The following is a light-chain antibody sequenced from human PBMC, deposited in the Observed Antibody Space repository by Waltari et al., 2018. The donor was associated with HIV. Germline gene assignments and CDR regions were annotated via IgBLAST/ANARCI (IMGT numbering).Light chain of an antibody. CDR3: GTWDSSLSAV. CDR2: GNN. J-gene: IGLJ3*02. CDR1: SSNIGNHD. Sequence: QSVLTQPPSVSAAPGQTVTISCSGSSSNIGNHDVSWYQQLPGTAPKLLIYGNNRRPSGTPDRFSGSESGTSATLGITGLQTGDEADYYCGTWDSSLSAVFGGGTKLTVL. V-gene: IGLV1-51*01.